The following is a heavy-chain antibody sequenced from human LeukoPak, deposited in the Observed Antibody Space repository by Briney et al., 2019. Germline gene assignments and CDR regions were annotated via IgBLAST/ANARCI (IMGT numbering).Heavy chain of an antibody. CDR3: ARDLAGYDSSGYASDY. J-gene: IGHJ4*02. Sequence: ASVKVSFKASGYTFTSYGINSVRQAPGQGLEWMGWINAYNGNTNYVHKLQGRVTMTTDTSTSTAYMELRSLRSDDTAVYYCARDLAGYDSSGYASDYWGQGTLVTVSS. D-gene: IGHD3-22*01. CDR1: GYTFTSYG. V-gene: IGHV1-18*01. CDR2: INAYNGNT.